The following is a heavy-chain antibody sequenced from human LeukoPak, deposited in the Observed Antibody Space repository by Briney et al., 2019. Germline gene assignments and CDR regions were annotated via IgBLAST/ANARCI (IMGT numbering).Heavy chain of an antibody. Sequence: PGGSLRLSCAGSGFTFSSYAMRWVRQAPGKGLEWVSAISGSGGSPYYADSVKGRFTISRDNSKNTLYLQMTSLRAEDTAVYYCAKDRIAAAGTDFQHWGQGTLVTVSS. CDR3: AKDRIAAAGTDFQH. J-gene: IGHJ1*01. CDR1: GFTFSSYA. CDR2: ISGSGGSP. V-gene: IGHV3-23*01. D-gene: IGHD6-13*01.